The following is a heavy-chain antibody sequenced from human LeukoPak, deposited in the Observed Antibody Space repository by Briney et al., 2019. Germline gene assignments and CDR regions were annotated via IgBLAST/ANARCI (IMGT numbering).Heavy chain of an antibody. Sequence: PGGSLRLSCAASGFTFSSFAMSWARQAPGEGLEWVSGISDSGTGTFYVDSVKGRFTISRDNSKNTLYLQMNSLRAEDTAVYYCAIEAGSFDYWGQGTLVTVSS. D-gene: IGHD3-10*01. J-gene: IGHJ4*02. CDR1: GFTFSSFA. CDR2: ISDSGTGT. CDR3: AIEAGSFDY. V-gene: IGHV3-23*01.